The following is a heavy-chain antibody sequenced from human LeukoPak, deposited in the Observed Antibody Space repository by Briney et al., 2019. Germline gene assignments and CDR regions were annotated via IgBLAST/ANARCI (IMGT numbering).Heavy chain of an antibody. CDR3: VKDGSGSYYTYYFDY. CDR1: GFTFSRYA. J-gene: IGHJ4*02. Sequence: GGFLRLSCSASGFTFSRYAMHWVRQAPGKGLEYVSAISSNGGSTYYADSVKGRFTISRDNSKNTLYLQMSSLRAEDTAVYYCVKDGSGSYYTYYFDYWGQGTLVTVSS. D-gene: IGHD3-10*01. V-gene: IGHV3-64D*06. CDR2: ISSNGGST.